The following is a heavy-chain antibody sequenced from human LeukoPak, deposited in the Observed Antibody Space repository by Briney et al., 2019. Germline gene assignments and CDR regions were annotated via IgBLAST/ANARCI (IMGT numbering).Heavy chain of an antibody. D-gene: IGHD2-21*02. J-gene: IGHJ4*02. Sequence: GASVKVACKASGYTFTAYYIHWLRQAPGQGLEWMGWVNPNTGATMYAQKFQGRVTMTRDTSISTAYIDVSRLLSDDTAVYYCARADELGDHHIDSWGQGTLASVSS. CDR3: ARADELGDHHIDS. V-gene: IGHV1-2*02. CDR2: VNPNTGAT. CDR1: GYTFTAYY.